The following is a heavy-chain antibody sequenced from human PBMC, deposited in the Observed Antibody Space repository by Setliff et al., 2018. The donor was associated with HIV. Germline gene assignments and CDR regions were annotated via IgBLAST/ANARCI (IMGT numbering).Heavy chain of an antibody. D-gene: IGHD3-22*01. J-gene: IGHJ4*02. CDR1: GYSISSGYY. Sequence: PSETLSLTCTVSGYSISSGYYWGWIRQPPGKGLEWIGSIYYSGRTYYNPSLKSRVTISVDTSKNQFSLKLSSVTAADTAGYYCARVGWDYYDSSGVGEFDYWGQGTLVTVSS. CDR2: IYYSGRT. V-gene: IGHV4-38-2*02. CDR3: ARVGWDYYDSSGVGEFDY.